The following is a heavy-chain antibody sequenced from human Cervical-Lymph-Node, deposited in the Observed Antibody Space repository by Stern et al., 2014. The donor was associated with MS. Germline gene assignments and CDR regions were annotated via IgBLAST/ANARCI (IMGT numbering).Heavy chain of an antibody. J-gene: IGHJ5*02. CDR3: ARHSIKGYNCFDT. CDR1: GFALTSAG. CDR2: ISAYNVNT. V-gene: IGHV1-18*01. D-gene: IGHD1-14*01. Sequence: VQLVESGAELKKPGASVKVSCEASGFALTSAGISWVRQAPGQGLEWVCWISAYNVNTNYAQRFQDRVNMTTDTSTSTAYMELRSLRSDDTAVYYCARHSIKGYNCFDTWGQGTLVTVSS.